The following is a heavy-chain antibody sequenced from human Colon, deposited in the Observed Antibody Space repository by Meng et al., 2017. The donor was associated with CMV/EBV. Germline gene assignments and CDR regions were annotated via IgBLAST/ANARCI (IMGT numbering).Heavy chain of an antibody. CDR1: LSTSGVG. CDR3: AHRPHGITGTTLVRLGFDP. J-gene: IGHJ5*02. CDR2: IYWNDDK. D-gene: IGHD1-7*01. V-gene: IGHV2-5*01. Sequence: LSTSGVGVGWIRQPPGKALEWLALIYWNDDKRYSPSLKSRLTITKDTSKNQVVLTMTNMDPVDTATYYCAHRPHGITGTTLVRLGFDPWGQGTLVTVSS.